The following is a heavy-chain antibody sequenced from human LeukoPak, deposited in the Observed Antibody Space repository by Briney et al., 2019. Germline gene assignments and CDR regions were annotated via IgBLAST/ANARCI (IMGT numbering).Heavy chain of an antibody. V-gene: IGHV4-59*08. CDR2: IYYSGST. CDR1: GGSISSYY. J-gene: IGHJ4*02. CDR3: VRSVPRGAVKPYFDY. Sequence: SETLSLTCTVSGGSISSYYWSWIRQPPGKGLEWIGYIYYSGSTNYNPSLKSRVTISVDTSKNQFSLKLSSVTAADTAVYYCVRSVPRGAVKPYFDYWGQGTLVTVSS. D-gene: IGHD4/OR15-4a*01.